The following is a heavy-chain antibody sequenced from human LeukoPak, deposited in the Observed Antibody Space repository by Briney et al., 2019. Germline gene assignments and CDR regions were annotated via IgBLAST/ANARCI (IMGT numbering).Heavy chain of an antibody. D-gene: IGHD1-1*01. CDR2: INPFSDAR. CDR3: ATSTITHTRDP. Sequence: ASVKVSCKLSEYTFSDFYLNWVRQAPGQGLEWMAWINPFSDARSYAQKFQGRVTMTWDMSTTTVFMELSGLRSDDTAVYYCATSTITHTRDPWGQGTLVTVSS. CDR1: EYTFSDFY. V-gene: IGHV1-2*02. J-gene: IGHJ5*02.